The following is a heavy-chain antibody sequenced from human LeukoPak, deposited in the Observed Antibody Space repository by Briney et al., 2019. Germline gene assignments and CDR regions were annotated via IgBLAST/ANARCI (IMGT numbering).Heavy chain of an antibody. D-gene: IGHD3-3*01. CDR3: AKDLECFVS. Sequence: GGSLRLSCAASGFTYSSYAMSWVRQAPGKGLEWVSAISGSGGSTYYADSVKGRLTISRANSKNTLYLQMNSLRAEDTAVYYCAKDLECFVSWGQGTLVTVSS. CDR2: ISGSGGST. V-gene: IGHV3-23*01. CDR1: GFTYSSYA. J-gene: IGHJ4*02.